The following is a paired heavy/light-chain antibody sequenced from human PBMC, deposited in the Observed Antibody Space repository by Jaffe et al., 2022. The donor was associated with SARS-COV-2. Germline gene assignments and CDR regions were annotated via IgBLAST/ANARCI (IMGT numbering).Heavy chain of an antibody. CDR2: IKSKSDGGTI. D-gene: IGHD3-3*01. CDR1: GFTFNDAW. CDR3: STDQSQPGYYDFRSGYPTGGY. Sequence: EVQLVESGGGLVKPGGSLRVSCAASGFTFNDAWMSWVRQAPGKGLEWVGRIKSKSDGGTIHYAAPVKGRFTISRDDSKNTLYLQMNSLKTEDTAVYYCSTDQSQPGYYDFRSGYPTGGYWGQGTLVTVSS. J-gene: IGHJ4*02. V-gene: IGHV3-15*01.
Light chain of an antibody. CDR3: YSYRSDTTWG. V-gene: IGLV2-14*01. Sequence: QSALTQPASVSGSPGQSITISCTGTSSDVGGYNYVSWYQQHPGKAPKLMIYEVSHRPSGVSNRFSGSRSGNTASLTISGLQAEDEADYYCYSYRSDTTWGFGGGTKVTVL. CDR1: SSDVGGYNY. J-gene: IGLJ2*01. CDR2: EVS.